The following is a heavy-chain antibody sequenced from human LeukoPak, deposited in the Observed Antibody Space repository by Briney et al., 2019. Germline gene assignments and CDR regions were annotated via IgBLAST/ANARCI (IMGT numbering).Heavy chain of an antibody. CDR3: ARTTPRGLQNDY. CDR1: GGTFSSYA. J-gene: IGHJ4*02. V-gene: IGHV1-69*04. Sequence: ASVKVSCKASGGTFSSYAISWVRQAPGQGRDWMGRIIPIVGIANYAQKFQGRVTITADKSTSTAYMELSSLRSEDTAVYYCARTTPRGLQNDYWGQGTLVTVSS. CDR2: IIPIVGIA. D-gene: IGHD4-17*01.